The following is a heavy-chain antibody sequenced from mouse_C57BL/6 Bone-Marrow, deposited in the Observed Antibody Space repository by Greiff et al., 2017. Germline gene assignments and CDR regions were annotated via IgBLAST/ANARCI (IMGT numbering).Heavy chain of an antibody. J-gene: IGHJ1*03. Sequence: QLQQPGAELVKPGASVKMSCKASGYTFTSYWITWVKQRPGQGLVWIGDIYPGSGSTNYNEKFKSKATPTVDTSSSTAYMQLSSLKSEDSAVYYCAYDPNYWYFDVWGRGTTVTVSS. V-gene: IGHV1-55*01. D-gene: IGHD2-3*01. CDR3: AYDPNYWYFDV. CDR1: GYTFTSYW. CDR2: IYPGSGST.